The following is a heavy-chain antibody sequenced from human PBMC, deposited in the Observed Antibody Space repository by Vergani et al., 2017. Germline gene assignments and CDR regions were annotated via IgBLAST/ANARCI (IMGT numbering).Heavy chain of an antibody. CDR1: GFTFSGSA. D-gene: IGHD3-3*01. Sequence: EVQLVESGGGLVQPGGSLKLSCAASGFTFSGSAMHWVRQASGIGLEWVGRIRRKANSYATAYAASVKGRFTLSRDDSKNTLYLQMNSLRAEETAVYYCARSDYDFWSGYYFDYWGQGTLVTVSS. CDR2: IRRKANSYAT. CDR3: ARSDYDFWSGYYFDY. J-gene: IGHJ4*02. V-gene: IGHV3-73*02.